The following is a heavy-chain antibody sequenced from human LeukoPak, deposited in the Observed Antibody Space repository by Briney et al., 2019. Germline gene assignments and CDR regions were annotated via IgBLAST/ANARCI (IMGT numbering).Heavy chain of an antibody. V-gene: IGHV1-69*05. CDR3: ARAPGYSSSWSDYYYYMGV. D-gene: IGHD6-13*01. Sequence: SVKVSCKASGGTFSSYAISWVRQAPGQGLEWMGGIIPIFGTANYAQKFQGRVTITTDESTSTAYMELSSLRSEDTAVYYCARAPGYSSSWSDYYYYMGVWGKGTTVTVSS. CDR2: IIPIFGTA. J-gene: IGHJ6*03. CDR1: GGTFSSYA.